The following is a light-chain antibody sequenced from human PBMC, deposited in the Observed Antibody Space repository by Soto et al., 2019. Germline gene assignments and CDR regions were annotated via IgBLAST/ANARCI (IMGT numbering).Light chain of an antibody. CDR1: QSINGT. J-gene: IGKJ4*01. V-gene: IGKV3-15*01. CDR3: QEEHNWPLT. CDR2: ESS. Sequence: DIVMTQSPAPLSGSPGERATLSCRASQSINGTLTWYQQKPGQAPRLLIDESSNRDTGIPARFSGSGSGTEFAVTISRLEYDEFAVYYCQEEHNWPLTFVGGTKVDIK.